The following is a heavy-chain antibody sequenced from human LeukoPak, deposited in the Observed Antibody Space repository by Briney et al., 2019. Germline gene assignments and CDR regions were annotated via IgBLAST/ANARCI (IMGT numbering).Heavy chain of an antibody. V-gene: IGHV4-34*01. J-gene: IGHJ4*02. CDR1: GGSFSGYY. Sequence: PSETLSLTCAVYGGSFSGYYWSWIRQPPGKGLEWIGEINHSGSTNYNPSLKSRVTISVDTSKNQFSLKLSSVTAADTAVCYCARGLAEGSSWPADYWGQGTLVTVSS. CDR3: ARGLAEGSSWPADY. CDR2: INHSGST. D-gene: IGHD6-13*01.